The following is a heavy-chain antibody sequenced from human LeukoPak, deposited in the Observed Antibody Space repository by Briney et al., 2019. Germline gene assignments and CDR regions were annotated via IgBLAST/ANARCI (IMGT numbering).Heavy chain of an antibody. CDR2: ISAYNGNT. CDR1: GYTFTGYY. D-gene: IGHD2-15*01. V-gene: IGHV1-18*04. Sequence: GASVKVSCKASGYTFTGYYMHWVRQAPGQGLEWMGWISAYNGNTNYAQKLQGRVTMTTDTSTSTAYMELRSLRSDDTAVYYCARGAWAVVVAASFDYWGQGTLVTVSS. CDR3: ARGAWAVVVAASFDY. J-gene: IGHJ4*02.